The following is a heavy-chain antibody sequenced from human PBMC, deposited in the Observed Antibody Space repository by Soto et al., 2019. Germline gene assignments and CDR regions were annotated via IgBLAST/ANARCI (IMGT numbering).Heavy chain of an antibody. CDR1: GGSISSYY. V-gene: IGHV4-59*01. J-gene: IGHJ4*02. Sequence: KSSETLSLTCTVSGGSISSYYWSWIRQPPGKGLEWIGYIYYSGSTNYNPSLKSRVTISVDTSKNQFSLKLSSVTAADTAVYYCARVTVTQDFDYWGQGTLVTVSS. D-gene: IGHD2-21*02. CDR3: ARVTVTQDFDY. CDR2: IYYSGST.